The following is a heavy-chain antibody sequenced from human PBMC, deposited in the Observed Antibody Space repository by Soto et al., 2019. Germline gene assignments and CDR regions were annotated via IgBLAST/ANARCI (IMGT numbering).Heavy chain of an antibody. J-gene: IGHJ4*02. CDR1: GYIFSANY. D-gene: IGHD4-17*01. V-gene: IGHV1-18*01. CDR3: ARDTLIYGDPVDY. Sequence: ASVKVSCKASGYIFSANYIHWVRQAPGQGLEWLGWINPHSGATNYAQKLQGRVTMTTDTSTSTAYMELRSLRSDDTAVYYCARDTLIYGDPVDYWGQGTLVTVSS. CDR2: INPHSGAT.